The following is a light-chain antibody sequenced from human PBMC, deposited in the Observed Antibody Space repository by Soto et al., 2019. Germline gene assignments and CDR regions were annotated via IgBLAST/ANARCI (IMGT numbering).Light chain of an antibody. CDR1: SSNIGNLY. CDR2: RTN. Sequence: QSVLTQPPSASGTPGQRVTVSCSGSSSNIGNLYVYWYQHLPGTAPKLLIYRTNLRPSGVPDRFSGSKSGTSASLAISGLRSEDEADYYCAAWDDSLSGVVFGGGTKLTVL. V-gene: IGLV1-47*01. CDR3: AAWDDSLSGVV. J-gene: IGLJ2*01.